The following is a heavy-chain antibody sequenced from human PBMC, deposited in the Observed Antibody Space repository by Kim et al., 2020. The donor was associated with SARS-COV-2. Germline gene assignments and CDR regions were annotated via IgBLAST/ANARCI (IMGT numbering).Heavy chain of an antibody. V-gene: IGHV4-59*13. Sequence: SETLSLTCTVSGCSICSYYWSWIRQPPGKGLEWIGYIYYSGSTNYNPSLKSRVTISVDTSKNQFSLKLSSVTAADTAVYYCARDTRGSGRYYNFPGWYY. CDR3: ARDTRGSGRYYNFPGWYY. D-gene: IGHD3-10*01. CDR1: GCSICSYY. CDR2: IYYSGST. J-gene: IGHJ6*01.